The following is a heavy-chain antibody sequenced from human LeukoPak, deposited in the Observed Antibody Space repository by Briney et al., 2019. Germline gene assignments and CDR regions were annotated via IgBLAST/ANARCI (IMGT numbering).Heavy chain of an antibody. CDR2: IREDGSER. CDR1: GFTFSSYW. D-gene: IGHD1-14*01. CDR3: ALPAPYYYYGLDV. J-gene: IGHJ6*04. Sequence: PGGSLRLSCAASGFTFSSYWMSWVRQAPGKGLQWVANIREDGSERYYVDYVKGRFTISRDNAKNSLYLQMNSLRAEDTALYYCALPAPYYYYGLDVWGKGTTVTVSS. V-gene: IGHV3-7*03.